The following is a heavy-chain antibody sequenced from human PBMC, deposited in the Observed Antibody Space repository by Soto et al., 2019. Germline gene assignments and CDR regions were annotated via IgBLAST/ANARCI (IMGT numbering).Heavy chain of an antibody. CDR3: ARHLNSNHDRAGGSYYYYGMDG. CDR2: IYPGDSDT. V-gene: IGHV5-51*01. D-gene: IGHD3-16*01. J-gene: IGHJ6*02. Sequence: GESLKISCMGSGYSFTSYWIGWVRQMPGKGLEWMGIIYPGDSDTSYSPSFQGQVTISADKSISTAYLQWISLQASYTAWYCCARHLNSNHDRAGGSYYYYGMDGWGQGTTVTVS. CDR1: GYSFTSYW.